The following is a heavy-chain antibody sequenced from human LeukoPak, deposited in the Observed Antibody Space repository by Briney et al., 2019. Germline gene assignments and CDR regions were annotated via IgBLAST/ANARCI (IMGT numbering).Heavy chain of an antibody. J-gene: IGHJ4*02. CDR1: GITLSHYG. CDR2: ISGSGGST. Sequence: GGSLRLSCRVSGITLSHYGMSWVRQAPGKGLEWVAGISGSGGSTKYADSVKGRFTISGDNPKNTLYLQMTSLRAEDTAVYFCAKRGVVIRAILVGFHKEAYYFDSWGQGALVTVSS. D-gene: IGHD2-21*01. V-gene: IGHV3-23*01. CDR3: AKRGVVIRAILVGFHKEAYYFDS.